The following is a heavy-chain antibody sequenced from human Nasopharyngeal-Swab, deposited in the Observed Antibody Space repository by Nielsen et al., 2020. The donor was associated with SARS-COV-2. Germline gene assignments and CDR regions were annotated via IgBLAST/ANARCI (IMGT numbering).Heavy chain of an antibody. D-gene: IGHD2-15*01. V-gene: IGHV4-39*01. CDR3: ARLEDFSYFDY. CDR1: GGSITSSNYY. CDR2: TYYSGYT. J-gene: IGHJ4*02. Sequence: SQTLSLTCTVSGGSITSSNYYWGWLRQPPGKGLEWIATTYYSGYTYYNPSAKSRVTISVDTSKNQFSLRLSSVTAADTAVYYCARLEDFSYFDYWGQGTLVTVSS.